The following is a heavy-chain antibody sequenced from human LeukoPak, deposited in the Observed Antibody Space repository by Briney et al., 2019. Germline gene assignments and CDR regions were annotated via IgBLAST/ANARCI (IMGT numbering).Heavy chain of an antibody. V-gene: IGHV3-7*01. CDR2: IKQDGSER. Sequence: GSLRLSCAASGFPFSSYWMRWVRQAPGKGLEWVANIKQDGSERYYVDSVKGRFTISRDNAKNSLYLQMNSLRAEDTAVYYCARDLGSPVVGYWGQGTLVTVSS. D-gene: IGHD2-21*01. CDR3: ARDLGSPVVGY. J-gene: IGHJ4*02. CDR1: GFPFSSYW.